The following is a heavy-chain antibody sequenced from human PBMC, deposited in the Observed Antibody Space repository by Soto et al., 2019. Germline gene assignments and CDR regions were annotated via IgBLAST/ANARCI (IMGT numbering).Heavy chain of an antibody. V-gene: IGHV3-23*01. Sequence: EVQLLESGGGLVQPGGSLRLSCAASGFTFSSYAMSWVRQAPGKGLEWVSTISGSGGSTYYTDSVKGRFTISRDNSKNTLDLQMNSLRAEDTAVYYCAKGGVYYYDSSGDEHWGQGTLVTVS. J-gene: IGHJ1*01. CDR2: ISGSGGST. D-gene: IGHD3-22*01. CDR3: AKGGVYYYDSSGDEH. CDR1: GFTFSSYA.